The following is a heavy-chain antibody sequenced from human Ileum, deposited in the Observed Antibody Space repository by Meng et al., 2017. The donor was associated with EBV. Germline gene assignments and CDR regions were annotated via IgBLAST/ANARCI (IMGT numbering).Heavy chain of an antibody. Sequence: QVQLGQSGDEVKKHGASVKLSWKASGYTFTRYPIHWVRQAPGQRPEWMGWINTDNGETEFSQKFQGRVTITRDTSATTAYMELISLRSEDTAVYYCASRPGFNIGPFDFWGQGTLVTVSS. D-gene: IGHD3/OR15-3a*01. V-gene: IGHV1-3*04. CDR1: GYTFTRYP. CDR2: INTDNGET. CDR3: ASRPGFNIGPFDF. J-gene: IGHJ4*02.